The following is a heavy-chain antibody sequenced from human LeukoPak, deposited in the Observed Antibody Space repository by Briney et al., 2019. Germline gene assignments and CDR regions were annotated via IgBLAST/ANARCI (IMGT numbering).Heavy chain of an antibody. CDR1: GFTFTTYA. V-gene: IGHV3-30*04. Sequence: GGSLRLSCAASGFTFTTYAIHWVRQAPGKGLEWVAIISSDGSVKYYPDSVKGRFTISRDNPKNTVYLQMNSLRSEDTAVYYCAKDLATYGSFAYWGQGTLVTVSS. CDR2: ISSDGSVK. D-gene: IGHD5-12*01. CDR3: AKDLATYGSFAY. J-gene: IGHJ4*02.